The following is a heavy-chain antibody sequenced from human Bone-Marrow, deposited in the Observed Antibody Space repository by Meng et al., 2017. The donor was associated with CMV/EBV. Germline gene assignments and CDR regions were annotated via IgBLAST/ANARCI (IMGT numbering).Heavy chain of an antibody. CDR1: GGSVSSGSYY. V-gene: IGHV4-61*01. D-gene: IGHD4-23*01. J-gene: IGHJ6*02. CDR3: ARCNSNYYYYGMDV. CDR2: IYHSGST. Sequence: SETLSLTCTVSGGSVSSGSYYWSWIRQPPGKGLEWIGEIYHSGSTNYNPSLKSRVTISVDKSKNQFSLKLSSVTAADTAVYYCARCNSNYYYYGMDVWGQGTTVTVSS.